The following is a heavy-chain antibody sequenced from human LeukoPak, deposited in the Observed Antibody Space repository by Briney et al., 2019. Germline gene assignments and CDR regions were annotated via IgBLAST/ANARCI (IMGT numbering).Heavy chain of an antibody. CDR3: ARLRRDGYNFDY. D-gene: IGHD5-24*01. J-gene: IGHJ4*02. CDR2: IYYSGST. Sequence: SQTLSLTCTVSGGSISSGGYYWSWIRQHPGKGLEWIGYIYYSGSTYYNPSLKSRVTISVDTSKNQFSLKLSSVTAADTAVYYCARLRRDGYNFDYWGQGTLVTVSS. V-gene: IGHV4-31*03. CDR1: GGSISSGGYY.